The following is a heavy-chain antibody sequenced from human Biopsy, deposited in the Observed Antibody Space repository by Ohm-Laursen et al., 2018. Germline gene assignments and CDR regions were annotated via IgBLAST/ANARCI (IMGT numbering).Heavy chain of an antibody. V-gene: IGHV1-2*02. Sequence: ASVKVSCNASSYTFTDNNIHWMRQAPGQGLEWLGYINCKTGATNYAQKFQGTVTMTRDTSISTAYLALGSLRSADTAIYYCARDPLNGHKHFDYWGQGSLVTVSS. D-gene: IGHD2-8*01. CDR3: ARDPLNGHKHFDY. J-gene: IGHJ4*02. CDR1: SYTFTDNN. CDR2: INCKTGAT.